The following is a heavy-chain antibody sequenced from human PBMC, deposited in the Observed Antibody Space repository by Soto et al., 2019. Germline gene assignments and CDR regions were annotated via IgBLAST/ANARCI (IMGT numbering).Heavy chain of an antibody. Sequence: GASVKVSCKASGYTFTSYDINWVRQATGQGLEWMGWMNPNSGNTGYAQKFQGRVTMTRNTSISTAYMGLSSLRSEDTAVYYCARGGGYSYGSDFDYWGQGTLVTVSS. J-gene: IGHJ4*02. CDR3: ARGGGYSYGSDFDY. CDR2: MNPNSGNT. CDR1: GYTFTSYD. V-gene: IGHV1-8*01. D-gene: IGHD5-18*01.